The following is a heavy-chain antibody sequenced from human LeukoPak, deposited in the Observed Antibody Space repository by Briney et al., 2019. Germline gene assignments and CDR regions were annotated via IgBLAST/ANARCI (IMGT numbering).Heavy chain of an antibody. CDR3: ARADYLDYFDY. J-gene: IGHJ4*02. CDR1: GGSISSGSYY. D-gene: IGHD2/OR15-2a*01. V-gene: IGHV4-61*02. Sequence: PSETLSLTCTVSGGSISSGSYYWSWIRQPAGKGLEWIGRIYTSGSTNYNPSLKSRVTISVDTSKNQFSLKLSSVTAADTAVYYCARADYLDYFDYWGQGTLVTVSS. CDR2: IYTSGST.